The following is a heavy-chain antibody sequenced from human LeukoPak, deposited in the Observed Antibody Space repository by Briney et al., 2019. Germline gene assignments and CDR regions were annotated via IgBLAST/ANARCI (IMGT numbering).Heavy chain of an antibody. CDR3: ARDFDQPSGN. J-gene: IGHJ4*02. V-gene: IGHV3-74*01. CDR2: INSDGTST. CDR1: GFTFSIYW. Sequence: GGSLRLSCAASGFTFSIYWMHWVRQAPGKGLVWVSRINSDGTSTGYADPVRGRFTISRDNAENTLYLQMNSLGAEDTAVYYCARDFDQPSGNWGQGTLVTVSS. D-gene: IGHD3-9*01.